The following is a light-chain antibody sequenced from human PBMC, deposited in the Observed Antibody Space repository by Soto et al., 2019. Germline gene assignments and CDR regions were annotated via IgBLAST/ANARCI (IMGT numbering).Light chain of an antibody. CDR1: QTISSW. CDR2: KAS. J-gene: IGKJ1*01. CDR3: QHYNSYSEA. V-gene: IGKV1-5*03. Sequence: LQMTQSPSTLSGSVGDRVTITCRASQTISSWLAWYQQKPGKAPKLLIYKASTLKSGVPSRFSGSGSGAEFTLTISSLQPDDFATYYCQHYNSYSEAFGQGTKV.